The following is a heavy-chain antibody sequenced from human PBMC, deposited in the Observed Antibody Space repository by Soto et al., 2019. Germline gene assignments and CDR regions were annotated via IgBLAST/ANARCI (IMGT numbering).Heavy chain of an antibody. CDR3: ARDPITMVRGVRTGGMDV. CDR1: GYTFTGYY. J-gene: IGHJ6*02. D-gene: IGHD3-10*01. V-gene: IGHV1-2*04. CDR2: INPNSGGT. Sequence: GAAVKGSCKASGYTFTGYYMHWVRQAPGQGLEWMGWINPNSGGTNYAQKFQGWVTMTRDTSISTAYMELSRLRSDDTAVYYCARDPITMVRGVRTGGMDVWGQGTTVTVSS.